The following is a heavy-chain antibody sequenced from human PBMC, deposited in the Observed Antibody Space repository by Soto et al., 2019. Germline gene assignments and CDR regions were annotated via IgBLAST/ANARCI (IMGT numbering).Heavy chain of an antibody. CDR3: ARDLLGYETSGWNS. CDR2: IYGGGQT. V-gene: IGHV3-53*01. J-gene: IGHJ4*02. D-gene: IGHD3-22*01. CDR1: GFTVTNNC. Sequence: GGSLRLSCAASGFTVTNNCMSWVRQAPGKGLEWISVIYGGGQTYYAYSVKGRFTIYRDRSKNTLYLHMNSLRAEDTAVYYCARDLLGYETSGWNSWGQGTLVTVSS.